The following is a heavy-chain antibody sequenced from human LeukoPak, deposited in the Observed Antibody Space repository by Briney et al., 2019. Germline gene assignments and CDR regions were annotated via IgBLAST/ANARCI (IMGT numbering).Heavy chain of an antibody. V-gene: IGHV3-11*01. J-gene: IGHJ4*02. CDR1: GFIFSDYY. CDR2: ISNSAETV. Sequence: GGSLRLSCAASGFIFSDYYMSWIRQAPGKGLEWVSYISNSAETVYYADSVKGRFTISRDNAKNSLHLQMDSLRAEDTAVYYCARVADPIDFWGQGTLVTVSS. D-gene: IGHD6-25*01. CDR3: ARVADPIDF.